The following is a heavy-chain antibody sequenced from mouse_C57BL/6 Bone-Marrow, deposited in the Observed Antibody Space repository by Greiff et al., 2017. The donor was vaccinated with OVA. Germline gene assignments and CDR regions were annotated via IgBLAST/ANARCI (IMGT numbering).Heavy chain of an antibody. D-gene: IGHD1-1*01. CDR2: IDPSDSYT. Sequence: QVQLQQPGAELVMPGASVKLSCKASGYTFTSYWMHWVKQRPGPGLEWIGEIDPSDSYTNYNQKFKGKSTLTVDKSSRTAYMQLSSLTSEDAAGYYCARDYYGSSPYAMDYWGQGTSVTVSS. J-gene: IGHJ4*01. CDR3: ARDYYGSSPYAMDY. CDR1: GYTFTSYW. V-gene: IGHV1-69*01.